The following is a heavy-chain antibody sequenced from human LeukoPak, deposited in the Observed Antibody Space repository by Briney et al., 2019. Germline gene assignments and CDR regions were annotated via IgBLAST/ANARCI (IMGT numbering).Heavy chain of an antibody. V-gene: IGHV3-23*01. Sequence: GGSLRLSCAAAGFTFNNYAMGWVRQAPGEGLEWISTISATGDSTYYADSVKGRLTISRDNSKSTLYLQMSSVRADDTAVYYCVKGGWGTVLDYWGQGTLVTVSS. J-gene: IGHJ4*02. CDR1: GFTFNNYA. CDR2: ISATGDST. D-gene: IGHD3-10*01. CDR3: VKGGWGTVLDY.